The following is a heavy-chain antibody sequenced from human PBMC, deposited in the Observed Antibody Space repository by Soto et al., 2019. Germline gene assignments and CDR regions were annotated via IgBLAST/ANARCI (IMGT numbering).Heavy chain of an antibody. V-gene: IGHV3-23*01. D-gene: IGHD3-10*02. CDR2: ISGSGGST. CDR1: GFTFSSYA. CDR3: AKDVRIGIYYGMDV. Sequence: PGGSLRLSCAASGFTFSSYAMSWVRQAPGKGLEWVSAISGSGGSTYYADSVKGRFTISRDNSKNTLYLQMNSLRAEDTAVYYCAKDVRIGIYYGMDVWGQGTTVTVSS. J-gene: IGHJ6*02.